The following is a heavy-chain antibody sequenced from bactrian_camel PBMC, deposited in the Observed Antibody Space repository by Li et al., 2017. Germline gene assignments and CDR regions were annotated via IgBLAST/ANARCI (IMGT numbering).Heavy chain of an antibody. CDR2: IDNDGHT. D-gene: IGHD6*01. Sequence: HVPLVDSGGDSVQAGGSLRLSCVVSGYIGGRGCMGWFRQAPGKEREGVARIDNDGHTLYEDSVKGRFTISKDNAKNTLYLQLNSLKTEDTAMYYCKRDELDYDSIQRRGRGTQVTV. CDR1: GYIGGRGC. J-gene: IGHJ4*01. V-gene: IGHV3S63*01.